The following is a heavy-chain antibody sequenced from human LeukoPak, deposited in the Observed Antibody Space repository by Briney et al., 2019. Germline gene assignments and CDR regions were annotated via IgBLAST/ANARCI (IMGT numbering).Heavy chain of an antibody. CDR1: GGSISSYY. Sequence: SETLSLTCTVSGGSISSYYWSRIRQPPGKGLEWIGYIYYSGSTNYNPSLKSRVTISVDTSKNQFSLKLSSVTAADTAVYYCARGAGTITNDAFDIWGQGTMVTVSS. CDR2: IYYSGST. CDR3: ARGAGTITNDAFDI. V-gene: IGHV4-59*01. J-gene: IGHJ3*02. D-gene: IGHD1-1*01.